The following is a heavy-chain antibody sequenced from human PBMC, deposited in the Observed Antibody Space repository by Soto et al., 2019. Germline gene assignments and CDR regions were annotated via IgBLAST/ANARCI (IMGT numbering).Heavy chain of an antibody. D-gene: IGHD3-22*01. Sequence: QVQLVQCGAEVKKPGASVRVSCKASGYTFTDYFFHWVRQTPRQGLDWMGLMHPTSCCTDYAQKFQGRVTMTRDTSINTAYVELSRLIHDETAFYYCARCLGDSSSCYSSYRRQGTLVTSSS. CDR1: GYTFTDYF. CDR2: MHPTSCCT. J-gene: IGHJ4*02. V-gene: IGHV1-2*02. CDR3: ARCLGDSSSCYSSY.